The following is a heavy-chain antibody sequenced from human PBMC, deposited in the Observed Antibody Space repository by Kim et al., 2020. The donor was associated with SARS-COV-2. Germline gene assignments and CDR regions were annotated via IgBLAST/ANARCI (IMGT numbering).Heavy chain of an antibody. Sequence: GGSLRLSCAASGFTVSSNYMSWVRQAPGKGLEWVSVIYSGGSTYYADSVKGRFTISRDNSKNTLYLQMNSLRAEDTAVYYCARGVAAADIDYWGQGTLVTVSS. CDR2: IYSGGST. CDR1: GFTVSSNY. J-gene: IGHJ4*02. CDR3: ARGVAAADIDY. D-gene: IGHD6-13*01. V-gene: IGHV3-66*01.